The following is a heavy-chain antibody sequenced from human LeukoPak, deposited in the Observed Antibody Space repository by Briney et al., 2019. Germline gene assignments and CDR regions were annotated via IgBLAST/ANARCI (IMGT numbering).Heavy chain of an antibody. V-gene: IGHV5-51*01. CDR3: ARLERAAAAHYYYYGMDV. CDR1: GYSFTSYW. Sequence: GESLKISCKGSGYSFTSYWIGWVRQMPGKGLEWMGIIYPGDSDTRYSPSFQGQVTISADKSISTAYLQWSSLKASDTAMYYCARLERAAAAHYYYYGMDVWGQGTTVTVSS. J-gene: IGHJ6*02. CDR2: IYPGDSDT. D-gene: IGHD6-13*01.